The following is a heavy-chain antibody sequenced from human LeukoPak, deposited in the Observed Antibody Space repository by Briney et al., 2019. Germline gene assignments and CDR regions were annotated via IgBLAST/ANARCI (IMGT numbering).Heavy chain of an antibody. CDR2: IYSGDST. J-gene: IGHJ4*02. D-gene: IGHD1-26*01. V-gene: IGHV3-66*01. CDR1: GFTVSSNY. CDR3: ARGEVFDY. Sequence: GGSLRLSCAVSGFTVSSNYMSWVRQAPGKGLEWVSIIYSGDSTFYADSVKGRFTISGDNSNTLYLQMNSLRAEDTAVYYCARGEVFDYWGQGTLVTVSS.